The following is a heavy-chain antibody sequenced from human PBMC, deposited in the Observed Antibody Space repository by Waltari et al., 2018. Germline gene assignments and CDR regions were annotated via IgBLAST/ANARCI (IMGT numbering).Heavy chain of an antibody. CDR3: ARGVPRAGHYDILTGYYYFDY. J-gene: IGHJ4*02. CDR1: GGSFSGYY. D-gene: IGHD3-9*01. CDR2: INHSGST. V-gene: IGHV4-34*01. Sequence: QVQLQQWGAGLLMPSETLSLNCAVYGGSFSGYYWSWIRQPPGKGLEWIWEINHSGSTNYNPSLKSRVTISVDTSKNQFSLKLSSVTAADTAVYYCARGVPRAGHYDILTGYYYFDYWGQGTLVTVSS.